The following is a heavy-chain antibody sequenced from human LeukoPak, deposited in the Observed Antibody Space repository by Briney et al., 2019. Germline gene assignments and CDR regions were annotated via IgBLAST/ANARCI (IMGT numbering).Heavy chain of an antibody. CDR1: GFTFSSYG. J-gene: IGHJ3*02. Sequence: PGGSLRLSCVASGFTFSSYGMHWVRQAPGKGLEWVAVIWYDGSNKYYADSVKGRFTISRDNSKNTLYLQMNSLRAEDTAVYYCARDLAGDYDFWSGYYTGGNAFDIWGQGTMVTVSS. D-gene: IGHD3-3*01. CDR3: ARDLAGDYDFWSGYYTGGNAFDI. CDR2: IWYDGSNK. V-gene: IGHV3-33*01.